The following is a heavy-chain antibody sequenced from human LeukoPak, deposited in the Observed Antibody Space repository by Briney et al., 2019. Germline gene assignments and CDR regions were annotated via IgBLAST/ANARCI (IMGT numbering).Heavy chain of an antibody. CDR2: MYHSGSSKTT. J-gene: IGHJ4*02. D-gene: IGHD2-8*02. Sequence: PSETLSLTCTVSGCSVSNYYWSWIRQPPGKGLEWIGYMYHSGSSKTTNYNPSLKSRVAISEDTSKNQFSLRLTSVTAADAAVYYCARRSPTSGAVYFDCWGQGILVTVSS. CDR1: GCSVSNYY. V-gene: IGHV4-59*08. CDR3: ARRSPTSGAVYFDC.